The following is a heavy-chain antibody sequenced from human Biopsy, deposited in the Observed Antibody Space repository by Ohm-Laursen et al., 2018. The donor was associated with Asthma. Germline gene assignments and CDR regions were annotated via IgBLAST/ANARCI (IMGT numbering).Heavy chain of an antibody. CDR1: PGSFSGFF. CDR3: ARGPEWSGLDI. CDR2: TNERGVT. J-gene: IGHJ6*02. V-gene: IGHV4-34*01. Sequence: SETLSLTCNVYPGSFSGFFWTWIRQSPGKGLEWIGETNERGVTNNNPSLKSRVIISIDTYWNRVSLKLTSVTAADTAIYYCARGPEWSGLDIWGQGTTVTVSS. D-gene: IGHD3-3*01.